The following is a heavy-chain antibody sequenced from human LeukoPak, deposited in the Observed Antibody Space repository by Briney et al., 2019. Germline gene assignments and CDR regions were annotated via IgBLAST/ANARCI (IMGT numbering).Heavy chain of an antibody. CDR2: INPNSGAT. Sequence: ASVKVSCKASGYTFTEYYMHWVRQAPGQGLEWMGWINPNSGATNYAQKFQGRVTMTRDTSISTAYMDLRNLRSDDTAVYYCGRDGDYGDYNWFDPWGQGTLVTVSS. CDR3: GRDGDYGDYNWFDP. D-gene: IGHD4-17*01. CDR1: GYTFTEYY. V-gene: IGHV1-2*02. J-gene: IGHJ5*02.